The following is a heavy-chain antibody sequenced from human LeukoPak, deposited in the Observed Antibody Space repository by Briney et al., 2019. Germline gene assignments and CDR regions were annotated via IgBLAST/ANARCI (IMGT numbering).Heavy chain of an antibody. Sequence: GGSLRLSCAASGFTVSSNYMSWVRQAPGKGLEWVSVIYSGGSTYYADSVKGRFTISRDNAKNSPYLQMNSLRVEDTAVYYCARHVVAVGFDYWGQGTLVTVSS. CDR3: ARHVVAVGFDY. CDR1: GFTVSSNY. CDR2: IYSGGST. V-gene: IGHV3-66*04. J-gene: IGHJ4*02. D-gene: IGHD3-22*01.